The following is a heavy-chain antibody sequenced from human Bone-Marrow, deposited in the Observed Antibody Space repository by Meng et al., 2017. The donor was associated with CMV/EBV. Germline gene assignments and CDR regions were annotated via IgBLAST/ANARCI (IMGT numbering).Heavy chain of an antibody. D-gene: IGHD6-6*01. Sequence: SETLSLTCAVYGGTFSGYYWNWIRQPAGKGLEWIGEINESGNTNYNPSLKSRVAISIDTSKNQFSLKLRSLTAADTAVYYCARPKYSTSSPFDDWGRGTLVTVSS. J-gene: IGHJ4*02. V-gene: IGHV4-34*01. CDR2: INESGNT. CDR1: GGTFSGYY. CDR3: ARPKYSTSSPFDD.